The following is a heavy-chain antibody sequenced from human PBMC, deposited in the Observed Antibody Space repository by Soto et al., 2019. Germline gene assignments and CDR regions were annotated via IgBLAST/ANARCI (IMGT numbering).Heavy chain of an antibody. J-gene: IGHJ4*02. CDR3: TGGDIAGDFDY. Sequence: EVPMVESGGGLVQPGGSLRLSCAASGFSFNNAWMSWVRQAPGKGLEWVGRIKTTAAGGTTDYAAPVKGRFTISRDDSKNTVYLLMNSLKTEDTAVYLCTGGDIAGDFDYWGQGTLVTVSS. D-gene: IGHD5-12*01. CDR1: GFSFNNAW. V-gene: IGHV3-15*01. CDR2: IKTTAAGGTT.